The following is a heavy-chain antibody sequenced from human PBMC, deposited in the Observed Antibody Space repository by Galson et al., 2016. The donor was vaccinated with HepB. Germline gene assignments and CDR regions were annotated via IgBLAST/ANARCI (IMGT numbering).Heavy chain of an antibody. V-gene: IGHV3-7*03. Sequence: SLRLSCAASGFTFSNYWTSWVRQAPGKGLEWVANIKQDGSEQYYVDGLKGRFTISRDNAKNSLYLQINSLTVVDTAMYYCARDGARRSGLDYWGQGTLVTVSS. CDR2: IKQDGSEQ. CDR3: ARDGARRSGLDY. J-gene: IGHJ4*02. D-gene: IGHD3-16*01. CDR1: GFTFSNYW.